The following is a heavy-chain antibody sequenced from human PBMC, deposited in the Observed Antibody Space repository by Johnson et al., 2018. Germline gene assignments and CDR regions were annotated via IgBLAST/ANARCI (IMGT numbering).Heavy chain of an antibody. Sequence: QVQLQESGPGLVKPSQTLSLTCTVSGGSFSSGYYYWSWIRQPAGKGLEWIGRISTSGSTNYNPSLKSRVTISVDMSKNQFSLKLSSVTAADTSVYYCARVEMATIYAFDIWGQGTMVTVSS. V-gene: IGHV4-61*02. D-gene: IGHD5-24*01. CDR3: ARVEMATIYAFDI. CDR1: GGSFSSGYYY. CDR2: ISTSGST. J-gene: IGHJ3*02.